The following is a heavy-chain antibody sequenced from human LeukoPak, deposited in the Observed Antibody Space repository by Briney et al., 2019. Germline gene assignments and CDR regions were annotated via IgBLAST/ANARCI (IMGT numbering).Heavy chain of an antibody. D-gene: IGHD3-3*01. CDR2: IIPIFGTA. J-gene: IGHJ3*02. Sequence: GASVKVSCKASGGTFSSYAISWVRQAPGQGLEWMGGIIPIFGTANYAQKFQGRVTITADESTSTAYMELRSLRSDDTAVYYCARAYYDFWSGYFAFDIWGQGTMVTVSS. V-gene: IGHV1-69*13. CDR1: GGTFSSYA. CDR3: ARAYYDFWSGYFAFDI.